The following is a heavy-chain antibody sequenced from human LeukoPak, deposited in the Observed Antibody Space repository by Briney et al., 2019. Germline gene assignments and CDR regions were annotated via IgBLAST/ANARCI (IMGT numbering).Heavy chain of an antibody. D-gene: IGHD3-10*01. Sequence: GGSLGLSCEASGFTFSSYSMNWVRQAPGKGLEWVSYISFSSATIHYADSVKGRFTVSRDNAKNSLYLQMNSLRAEDTALYFCARDTHYYGSGSPAFDIWGQGTMVTVSS. V-gene: IGHV3-48*01. CDR3: ARDTHYYGSGSPAFDI. CDR2: ISFSSATI. CDR1: GFTFSSYS. J-gene: IGHJ3*02.